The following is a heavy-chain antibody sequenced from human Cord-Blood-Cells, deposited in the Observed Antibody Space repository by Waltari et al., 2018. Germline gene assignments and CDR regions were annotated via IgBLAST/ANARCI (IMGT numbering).Heavy chain of an antibody. CDR3: AKGAYRGSYYKVDY. CDR2: IGGSGGSK. V-gene: IGHV3-23*01. CDR1: GFTFSSYA. Sequence: EVQLLESGGGLVQPGGSLRLSCAASGFTFSSYAMSGVRQAPGKGRGWVSAIGGSGGSKYYADSVKGRFTISRDNSKNTLYLQMNSLRAEDTAVYYCAKGAYRGSYYKVDYWGQGTLVTVSS. J-gene: IGHJ4*02. D-gene: IGHD3-10*01.